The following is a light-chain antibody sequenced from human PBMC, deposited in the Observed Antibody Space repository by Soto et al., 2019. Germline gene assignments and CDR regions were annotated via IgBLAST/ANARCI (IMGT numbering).Light chain of an antibody. CDR3: QSHDSSLSGNVV. Sequence: QSVLTQPPSVSGAPGQRVTISCTGSSSNIGAGYDVHWYQQLPGTAPKLLIYGNSNRPSGVPDQFSGSKSGTSASLAITGLQAEDEADYYCQSHDSSLSGNVVFGGGTKLTVL. J-gene: IGLJ2*01. CDR1: SSNIGAGYD. CDR2: GNS. V-gene: IGLV1-40*01.